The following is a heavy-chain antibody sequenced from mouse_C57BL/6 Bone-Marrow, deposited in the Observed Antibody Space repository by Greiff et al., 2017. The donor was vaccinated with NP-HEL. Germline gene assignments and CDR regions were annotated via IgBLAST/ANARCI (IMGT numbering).Heavy chain of an antibody. V-gene: IGHV14-4*01. CDR2: IDPDNGDT. Sequence: EVQLQQSGAELVRPGASVKLSCTASGFTFTDYYMHWVKQRPEQGLEWIGWIDPDNGDTDYASKFQGKATITADTSSNTAYLQLSSLTSEDTAVYYCTTDCGGRGTTLTVTA. CDR1: GFTFTDYY. J-gene: IGHJ2*01. CDR3: TTDC.